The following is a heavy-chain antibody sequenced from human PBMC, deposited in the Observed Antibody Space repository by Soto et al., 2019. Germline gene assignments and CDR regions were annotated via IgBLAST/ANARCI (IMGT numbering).Heavy chain of an antibody. J-gene: IGHJ1*01. D-gene: IGHD3-22*01. CDR1: GFTFSDYY. Sequence: GGSLRLSCAAAGFTFSDYYMSWIRQAPGKGLEWVSYISSSASTISYADSVKGRFTTSRDDAKNSLYLQMNSLRAEDTAVYYCARGSGSSGYSAGLIQHWGQGTLVTVSS. CDR2: ISSSASTI. CDR3: ARGSGSSGYSAGLIQH. V-gene: IGHV3-11*01.